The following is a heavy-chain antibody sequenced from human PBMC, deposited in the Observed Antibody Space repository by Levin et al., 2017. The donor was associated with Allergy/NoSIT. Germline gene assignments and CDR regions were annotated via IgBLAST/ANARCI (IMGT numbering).Heavy chain of an antibody. CDR1: GGSISSYY. CDR2: IYYSGST. Sequence: NPSETLSLTCTVSGGSISSYYWSWIRQPPGKGLEWIGYIYYSGSTNYNPSLKSRVTISVDTSKNQFSLKLSSVTAADTAVYYCARVSYGSGSYYYYYYYYMDVWGKGTTVTVSS. D-gene: IGHD3-10*01. CDR3: ARVSYGSGSYYYYYYYYMDV. J-gene: IGHJ6*03. V-gene: IGHV4-59*01.